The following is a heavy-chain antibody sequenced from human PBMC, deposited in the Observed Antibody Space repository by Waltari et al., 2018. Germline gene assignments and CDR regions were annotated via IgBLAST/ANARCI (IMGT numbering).Heavy chain of an antibody. CDR2: INHRGSTNSGTP. D-gene: IGHD2-2*01. V-gene: IGHV4-34*01. J-gene: IGHJ6*02. CDR3: ARGWRLLGYCSSTSCYYYYYGMDV. Sequence: QVQLQQWGAGLLKPSETLSLTCAVYGGSFSGYYWSWIRQPPGKGLEWIGEINHRGSTNSGTPNYNPSLKSRFTISVDTSKNQFSLKLSSVTAADTAVYYCARGWRLLGYCSSTSCYYYYYGMDVWGQGTTVTVSS. CDR1: GGSFSGYY.